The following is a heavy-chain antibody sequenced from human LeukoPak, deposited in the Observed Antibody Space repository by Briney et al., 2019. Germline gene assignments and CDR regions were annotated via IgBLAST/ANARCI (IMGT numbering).Heavy chain of an antibody. CDR3: ATKKYSGSFYAF. CDR1: GYSFTTYD. CDR2: IKPNSGNT. J-gene: IGHJ4*02. V-gene: IGHV1-2*02. Sequence: ASVKVSCKASGYSFTTYDINWVRQATGQGLEWMGWIKPNSGNTNYVQKFEGRVTMTRDTSISTAYMELSSLRSDDTAVYYCATKKYSGSFYAFWGQGTLVTVSS. D-gene: IGHD1-26*01.